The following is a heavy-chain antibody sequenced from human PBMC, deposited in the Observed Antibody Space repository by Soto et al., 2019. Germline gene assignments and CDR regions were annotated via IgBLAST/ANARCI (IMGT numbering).Heavy chain of an antibody. J-gene: IGHJ6*02. CDR2: IYPGDSDT. V-gene: IGHV5-51*01. CDR3: ARHVRGCSSTSCYRGYYYYGMDV. Sequence: PGPSLTIACKGSGYSFTSYWIAWVRQMPGKGLEWMGIIYPGDSDTRYSPSFQGQVTISADKSISTAYLQWSSLKASDTAMYYCARHVRGCSSTSCYRGYYYYGMDVWGQGTTVTVSS. CDR1: GYSFTSYW. D-gene: IGHD2-2*02.